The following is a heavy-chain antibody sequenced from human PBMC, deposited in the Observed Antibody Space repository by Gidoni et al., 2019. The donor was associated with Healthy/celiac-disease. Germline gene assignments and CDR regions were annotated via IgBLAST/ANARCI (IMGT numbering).Heavy chain of an antibody. J-gene: IGHJ6*02. CDR2: VSSSSSSI. CDR3: ASRGGLLWGGV. CDR1: GFTFSSYS. Sequence: EVQLVESGGGLVKPGGSLRLSCAASGFTFSSYSMNWVRQAPGKGLEWVSSVSSSSSSIYYADSVKGRFTISRDNAKNSLYLQMNSLRAEDTAVYYCASRGGLLWGGVWGQGTTVTVSS. D-gene: IGHD3-10*01. V-gene: IGHV3-21*01.